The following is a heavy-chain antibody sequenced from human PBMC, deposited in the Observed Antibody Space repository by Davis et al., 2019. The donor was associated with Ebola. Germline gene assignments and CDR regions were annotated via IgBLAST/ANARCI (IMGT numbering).Heavy chain of an antibody. V-gene: IGHV3-30*18. Sequence: GESLKISCAASGFTFSSYGMHWVRQAPGKGLEWVAVISYDGSNKYYADSVKGRFTISRDNSKNTLYLQMNSLRAEDTAVYYCAKIGQQLWEEYYYGMDVWGQGTTVTVSS. CDR1: GFTFSSYG. D-gene: IGHD6-13*01. J-gene: IGHJ6*02. CDR2: ISYDGSNK. CDR3: AKIGQQLWEEYYYGMDV.